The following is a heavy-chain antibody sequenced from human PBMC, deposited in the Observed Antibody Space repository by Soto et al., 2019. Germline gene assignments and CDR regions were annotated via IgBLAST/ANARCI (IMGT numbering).Heavy chain of an antibody. J-gene: IGHJ4*02. CDR3: TRRIAVAGTYYFDY. Sequence: LLVESGGGFVQPGGSLRLSCVASGFTFSHAWMDWVRQAPGKGLEWVGRIKSISDGETTNYAASVAGRFTISRDDSKNTLFLPVNSLKTEDTGVYYCTRRIAVAGTYYFDYWGQGTLVTVYS. CDR1: GFTFSHAW. V-gene: IGHV3-15*07. D-gene: IGHD6-19*01. CDR2: IKSISDGETT.